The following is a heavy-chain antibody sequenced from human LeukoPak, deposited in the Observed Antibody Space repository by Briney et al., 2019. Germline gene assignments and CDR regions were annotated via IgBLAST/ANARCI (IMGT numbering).Heavy chain of an antibody. CDR3: ARDWYGDSYFDY. D-gene: IGHD4-17*01. Sequence: GGSLRLSCAVSGFTFDDYGMNWVRHAPGKGLEWISFINWNGGSTGYADSVKGRFTISRDNAKNSLYLQMNSLRAEDTALYYCARDWYGDSYFDYWGQGTLVTVSS. CDR1: GFTFDDYG. CDR2: INWNGGST. V-gene: IGHV3-20*04. J-gene: IGHJ4*02.